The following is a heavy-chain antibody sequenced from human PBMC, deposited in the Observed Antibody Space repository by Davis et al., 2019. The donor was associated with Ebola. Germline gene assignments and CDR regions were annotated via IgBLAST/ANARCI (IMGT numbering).Heavy chain of an antibody. CDR2: IIPIFGTA. CDR1: GGTFSSYA. J-gene: IGHJ6*04. V-gene: IGHV1-69*13. Sequence: AASVKVSCKASGGTFSSYAISWVRQAPGQGLEWMGGIIPIFGTANYAQKFQGRVTITADESTSTAYMELSSLISEDTAVYYCARDRREIGGMDVWGKGTTVTVSS. CDR3: ARDRREIGGMDV. D-gene: IGHD5-24*01.